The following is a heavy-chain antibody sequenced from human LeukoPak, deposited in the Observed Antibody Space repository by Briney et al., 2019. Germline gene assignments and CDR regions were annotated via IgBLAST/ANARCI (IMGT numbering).Heavy chain of an antibody. V-gene: IGHV3-48*03. D-gene: IGHD3-22*01. CDR1: GFAFSSFE. CDR2: ISSGGSTI. Sequence: AGGSLRLSCAASGFAFSSFEMKWVRQAPGKGLEWVSYISSGGSTIYYADSVKGRFTISRDNSKNTLYLQMNSLRAEDTAVYYCAKFGDYYDSDTVDYWGQGTLVTVSS. CDR3: AKFGDYYDSDTVDY. J-gene: IGHJ4*02.